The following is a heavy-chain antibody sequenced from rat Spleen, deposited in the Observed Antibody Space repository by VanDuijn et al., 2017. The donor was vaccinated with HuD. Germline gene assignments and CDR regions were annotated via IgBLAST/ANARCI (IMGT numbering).Heavy chain of an antibody. Sequence: EVQLVESGGGLVQPGRSLKLSCAASGFTFSNYDMAWVRQAPTKGLEWVASISTSGGSTYYRDSVKGRFTVSRDNAKSTLYLQMDSLRSDDTATYFCTRQGGLRNWFAYWGQGTLVTVSS. V-gene: IGHV5-25*01. D-gene: IGHD1-11*01. CDR2: ISTSGGST. J-gene: IGHJ3*01. CDR3: TRQGGLRNWFAY. CDR1: GFTFSNYD.